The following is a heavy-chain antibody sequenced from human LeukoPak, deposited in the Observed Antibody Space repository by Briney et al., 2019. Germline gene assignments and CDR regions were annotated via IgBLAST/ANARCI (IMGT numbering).Heavy chain of an antibody. D-gene: IGHD5-24*01. J-gene: IGHJ3*02. V-gene: IGHV4-39*01. CDR2: IYYSGST. CDR1: GGSISSSSYY. CDR3: ARGLGRDGYNDHDAFDI. Sequence: SETLSLTCTVSGGSISSSSYYWGWIRQPPGKGLEWIGSIYYSGSTYYNPSLKSRVTISVDTSKNQFSLKLSSVTAADTAVYYCARGLGRDGYNDHDAFDIWGQGTMVTVSS.